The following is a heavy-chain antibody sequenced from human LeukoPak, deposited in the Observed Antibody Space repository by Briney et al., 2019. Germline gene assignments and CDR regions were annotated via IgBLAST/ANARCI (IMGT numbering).Heavy chain of an antibody. Sequence: GGSLRLSCAASGFTLNTYTMNWVRQAPGKGLEWVSSISTGSSYIYYADSVKGRFTISRDNAKNSLYLQMHSLTVDDTAVYYCARHDLLNGYYALDYWGPGTLVIVSS. CDR2: ISTGSSYI. D-gene: IGHD3-9*01. CDR3: ARHDLLNGYYALDY. V-gene: IGHV3-21*06. J-gene: IGHJ4*02. CDR1: GFTLNTYT.